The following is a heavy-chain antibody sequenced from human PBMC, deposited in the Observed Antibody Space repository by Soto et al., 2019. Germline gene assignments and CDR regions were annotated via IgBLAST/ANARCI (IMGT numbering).Heavy chain of an antibody. J-gene: IGHJ4*02. CDR2: IYPRDSDH. CDR3: ARLPRRDGYKFFDY. CDR1: GYSFTTYW. D-gene: IGHD5-18*01. V-gene: IGHV5-51*01. Sequence: GESLKISCLASGYSFTTYWIGWVRQMPGRGLEWMAIIYPRDSDHRYSLSFEGHVTISVDKSINTVYLQWSGLKASDTAVYFCARLPRRDGYKFFDYWGQGTPVTVS.